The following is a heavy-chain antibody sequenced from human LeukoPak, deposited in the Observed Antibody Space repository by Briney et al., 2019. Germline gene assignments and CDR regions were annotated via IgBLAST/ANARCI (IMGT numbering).Heavy chain of an antibody. J-gene: IGHJ4*02. D-gene: IGHD3-9*01. CDR3: ARDTRYFDWLWSWRPFDC. CDR1: GFIFSSYW. Sequence: GGSLRLSCAASGFIFSSYWMSWVRQAPGKGLEWVANIKQDGSEKYSVDSVKGRFTISSDNAKNSLYLQMNRLRAEDTAVYYCARDTRYFDWLWSWRPFDCWGQGTLVTVSS. CDR2: IKQDGSEK. V-gene: IGHV3-7*03.